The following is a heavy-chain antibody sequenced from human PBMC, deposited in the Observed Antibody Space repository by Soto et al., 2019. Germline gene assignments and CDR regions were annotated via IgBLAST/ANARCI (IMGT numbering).Heavy chain of an antibody. CDR2: IDTSGSST. CDR3: AKDSWYFDL. D-gene: IGHD6-13*01. CDR1: GFIFTNVW. Sequence: GSLRLSCEASGFIFTNVWMHWVRQVPGKGLVWVSRIDTSGSSTSYADSVKGRFTISRDNAKNTVSLQMNSLRAEDTGVYYCAKDSWYFDLWSQGSLVTVSS. J-gene: IGHJ4*02. V-gene: IGHV3-74*01.